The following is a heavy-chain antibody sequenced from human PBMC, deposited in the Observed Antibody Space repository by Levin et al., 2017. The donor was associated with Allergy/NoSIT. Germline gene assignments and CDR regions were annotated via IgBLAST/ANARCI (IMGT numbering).Heavy chain of an antibody. CDR2: INDSGST. V-gene: IGHV4-34*01. CDR3: ARGARRRGTPIRNDYWSGVPTGRPFDY. J-gene: IGHJ4*02. Sequence: PSETLSLTCAVYGGSFSGYSWSWIRQPPGKGLEWIGEINDSGSTKYNPSLKSRVSISGDTSKNHFSLKLRSVTAADTAVYYCARGARRRGTPIRNDYWSGVPTGRPFDYWGQGILVTVSS. CDR1: GGSFSGYS. D-gene: IGHD3-3*01.